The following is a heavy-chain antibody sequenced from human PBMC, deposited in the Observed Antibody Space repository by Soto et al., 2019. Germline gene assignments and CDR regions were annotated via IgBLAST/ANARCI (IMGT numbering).Heavy chain of an antibody. D-gene: IGHD4-4*01. CDR3: ARDLSNTAWYYFDY. CDR1: GYTFTGYC. J-gene: IGHJ4*02. CDR2: ISAYNGNT. V-gene: IGHV1-18*01. Sequence: ASVKVSCKAGGYTFTGYCMSWGRRARGQGLEGMGWISAYNGNTNDAQKLQGRVTMTTNTSTSTAYMELRSLRSDATAVYYCARDLSNTAWYYFDYRGQRTLVPVSS.